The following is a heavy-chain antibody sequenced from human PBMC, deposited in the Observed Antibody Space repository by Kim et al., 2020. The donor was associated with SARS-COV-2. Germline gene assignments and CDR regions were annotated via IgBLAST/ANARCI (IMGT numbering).Heavy chain of an antibody. J-gene: IGHJ6*02. CDR3: ARPVAGSVWDV. CDR1: GVSISSNNW. CDR2: IYHSGPT. D-gene: IGHD6-19*01. V-gene: IGHV4-4*02. Sequence: SETLSLTCAVSGVSISSNNWWSWVRQPPGRGLEWIGDIYHSGPTNYNPSTKSRVTISVDKSKNQFSLILTSVTAADTAIYYCARPVAGSVWDVWGRGTTVTVSS.